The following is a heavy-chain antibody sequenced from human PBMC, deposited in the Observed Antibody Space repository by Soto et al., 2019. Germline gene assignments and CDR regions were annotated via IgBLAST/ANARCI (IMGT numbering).Heavy chain of an antibody. V-gene: IGHV3-11*05. CDR1: GFTFSDYY. CDR2: ISSSTSHT. J-gene: IGHJ4*02. Sequence: GGSLRLSCAVSGFTFSDYYMTWIRQAPGKGLEWVSYISSSTSHTNYADSVKGRFTISRDNAKNSLFLQMNSLRAEDTAVYYCAKGSYRPHDYWGQGTLVTVSS. D-gene: IGHD1-26*01. CDR3: AKGSYRPHDY.